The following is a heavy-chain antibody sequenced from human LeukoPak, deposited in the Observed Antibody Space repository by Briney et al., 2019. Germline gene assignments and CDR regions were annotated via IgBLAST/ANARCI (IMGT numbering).Heavy chain of an antibody. CDR2: INPNSGGT. CDR3: ARDPGSGWYPLYYFDY. D-gene: IGHD6-19*01. J-gene: IGHJ4*02. V-gene: IGHV1-2*02. Sequence: ASVKVSCKASGYTFTGYYMHWVRQAPGQGLEWMGWINPNSGGTNYAQKFQGRVTMTRDTSISTAYMELSRLRSDDTAVYHCARDPGSGWYPLYYFDYWGQGTLVTVSS. CDR1: GYTFTGYY.